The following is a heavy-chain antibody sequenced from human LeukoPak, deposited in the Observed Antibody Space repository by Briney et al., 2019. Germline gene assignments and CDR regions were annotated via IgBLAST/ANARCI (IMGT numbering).Heavy chain of an antibody. CDR2: ISGSGGST. J-gene: IGHJ4*02. D-gene: IGHD4-17*01. V-gene: IGHV3-23*01. Sequence: GGSLRLSCAASGFTFSSYAMSWVRQAPGKGLEWVSVISGSGGSTFYADSVKGRFTISRDNSKNTLYLQMNSLRADDTAVYYCAKGAVTSQYFFDYWGQGTLVTVSS. CDR1: GFTFSSYA. CDR3: AKGAVTSQYFFDY.